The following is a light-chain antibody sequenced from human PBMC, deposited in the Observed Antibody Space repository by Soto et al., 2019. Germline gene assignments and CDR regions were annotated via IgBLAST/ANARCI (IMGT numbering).Light chain of an antibody. CDR1: QSVSSY. CDR2: DAS. Sequence: EIVLTQSPATLSLSPGERATLSCRASQSVSSYLAWYQQKPGQAPRLLIYDASNRATGIPAMFSGSGSGTDFTLTSSSLEPEDFAVYYCQQRSNWPTFGQGTKLEIK. J-gene: IGKJ2*01. V-gene: IGKV3-11*01. CDR3: QQRSNWPT.